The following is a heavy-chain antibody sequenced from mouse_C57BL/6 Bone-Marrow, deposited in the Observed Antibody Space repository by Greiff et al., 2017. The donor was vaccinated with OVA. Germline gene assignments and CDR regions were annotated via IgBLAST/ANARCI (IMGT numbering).Heavy chain of an antibody. D-gene: IGHD1-1*01. CDR3: ALLFLGYFDV. V-gene: IGHV1-81*01. CDR1: GYTFTSYG. Sequence: QVQLQQSGAELARPGASVKLSCKASGYTFTSYGISWVKQRTGQGLEWIGEIYPRSGNTYYNEKFKGKATLTADKSSSTAYMELRSLTSEDSAVYFCALLFLGYFDVWGTGTTVTVSS. J-gene: IGHJ1*03. CDR2: IYPRSGNT.